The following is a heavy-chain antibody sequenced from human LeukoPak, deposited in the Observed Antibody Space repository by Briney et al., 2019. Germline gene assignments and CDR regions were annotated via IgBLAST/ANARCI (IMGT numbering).Heavy chain of an antibody. CDR2: ISSSSNSI. CDR1: GFTFTNDI. J-gene: IGHJ4*02. Sequence: GGSLRLSCAASGFTFTNDIMNWVRQAPGKGLEWVSSISSSSNSIYYADSVKGRFTISGDNAKSSLFLQMNSLRAEDTAVYYCARDGGATMVRGVATYDSWGQGTLVTVSS. V-gene: IGHV3-21*01. D-gene: IGHD3-10*01. CDR3: ARDGGATMVRGVATYDS.